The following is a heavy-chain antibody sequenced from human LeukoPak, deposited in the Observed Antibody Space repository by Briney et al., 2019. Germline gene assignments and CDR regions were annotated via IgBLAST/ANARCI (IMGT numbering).Heavy chain of an antibody. J-gene: IGHJ4*02. V-gene: IGHV3-23*01. CDR2: ISGSGENT. CDR3: AKWGSGSYYKGSFDY. CDR1: GFTFSSYA. D-gene: IGHD3-10*01. Sequence: GGSLRLSCAASGFTFSSYAMSCVRQAPGKGLEWVSTISGSGENTYYADSVKGRFTISRDNSKNTLYLQMYSLRVEDTAVYYCAKWGSGSYYKGSFDYWGQGTLVTVSS.